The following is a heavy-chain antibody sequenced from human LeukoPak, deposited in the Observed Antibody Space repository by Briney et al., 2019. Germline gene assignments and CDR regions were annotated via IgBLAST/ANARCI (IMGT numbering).Heavy chain of an antibody. V-gene: IGHV4-34*01. CDR2: INHSGST. J-gene: IGHJ5*02. CDR1: GGSFSGYY. Sequence: PSETLSLTCAVYGGSFSGYYWSWIRQPPGKGLEWIGEINHSGSTNYNPSLKSRVTISVDTSKNQFSLKLSSVTAADTAVYYCARVGGGYSSGWQFFDPWGQGTLVTVSS. CDR3: ARVGGGYSSGWQFFDP. D-gene: IGHD6-19*01.